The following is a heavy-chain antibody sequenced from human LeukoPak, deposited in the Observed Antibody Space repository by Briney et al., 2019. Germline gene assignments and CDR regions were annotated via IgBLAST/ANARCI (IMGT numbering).Heavy chain of an antibody. Sequence: GGSLRLSCTASGFSFSSYDMTWVRQAPGRELEWVSHISSISTTIYYTDSVKGRFTISRDNAKNSLYLQMNSLRVEDTGVYYCASLYGEILDYWGQGTLVTVSS. J-gene: IGHJ4*02. CDR1: GFSFSSYD. CDR2: ISSISTTI. CDR3: ASLYGEILDY. V-gene: IGHV3-48*03. D-gene: IGHD4-17*01.